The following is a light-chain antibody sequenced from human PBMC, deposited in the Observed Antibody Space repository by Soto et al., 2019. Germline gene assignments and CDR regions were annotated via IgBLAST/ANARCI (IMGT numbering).Light chain of an antibody. J-gene: IGLJ1*01. CDR2: EVS. Sequence: QSALTQPASVSGSPGQSITISCTGTSSDVGGYNYVSWYQQHPGKAPKLMIYEVSNRPSGVSNRFSGSKSGNTASLTISGLQAEDEADIYCSSYTSSSTPYVFGTGTKLTVL. V-gene: IGLV2-14*01. CDR3: SSYTSSSTPYV. CDR1: SSDVGGYNY.